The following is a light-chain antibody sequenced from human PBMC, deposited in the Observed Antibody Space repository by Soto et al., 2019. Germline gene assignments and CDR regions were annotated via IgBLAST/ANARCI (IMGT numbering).Light chain of an antibody. V-gene: IGLV1-51*01. CDR2: DNN. CDR3: GMWDSSLSVVV. CDR1: SSNI. J-gene: IGLJ2*01. Sequence: QSVLTQPPSVSAAPGQKVTISCSGSSSNIVSWYQQLPGTAPKLLIYDNNKRPSGIPDRFSGSKSGTSATLGITGLQTGDEADYYCGMWDSSLSVVVFGGGTKRPS.